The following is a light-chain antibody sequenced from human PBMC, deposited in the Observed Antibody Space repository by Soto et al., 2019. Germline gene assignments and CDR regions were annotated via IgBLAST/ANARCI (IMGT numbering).Light chain of an antibody. CDR1: SSDVGLYDY. CDR3: SSYTSDSSYV. J-gene: IGLJ1*01. V-gene: IGLV2-14*01. CDR2: AVS. Sequence: QSVLTQPASVSGSPGQSITISCTGTSSDVGLYDYVSWYQQHPGKAPQLMIYAVSKRPSGVSNRFSASKSGNTASLFISELQAEDEADYYCSSYTSDSSYVFGSGTKSPS.